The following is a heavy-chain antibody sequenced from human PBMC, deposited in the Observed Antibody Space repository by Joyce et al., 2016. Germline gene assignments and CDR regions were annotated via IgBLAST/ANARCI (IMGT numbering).Heavy chain of an antibody. CDR1: GGTFSSYA. CDR2: IIPVVSTT. CDR3: ARQRGYSAYGPFDY. D-gene: IGHD5-12*01. Sequence: QVQVVQSGAEMKKPGSSVKVSCKGSGGTFSSYAINWVRQAPGEGLERVGGIIPVVSTTNYARKFQDRVTITKDDSTNTIYLELNSLRSEDTAVYYCARQRGYSAYGPFDYWGQGTLVTVSS. V-gene: IGHV1-69*01. J-gene: IGHJ4*02.